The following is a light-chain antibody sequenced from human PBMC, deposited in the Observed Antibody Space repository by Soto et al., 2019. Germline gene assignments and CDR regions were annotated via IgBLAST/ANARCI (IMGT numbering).Light chain of an antibody. J-gene: IGKJ1*01. CDR3: QQYGSYAKT. CDR1: QSISTW. CDR2: DAS. V-gene: IGKV1-5*01. Sequence: DIQITPSPSPLSASVGDRVTITFRASQSISTWLAWYQQKPGYAPKLLIYDASTLATGVPSRFSGSGSGTHFTLTISSLQPVDFATYYCQQYGSYAKTFGQGTKVDIK.